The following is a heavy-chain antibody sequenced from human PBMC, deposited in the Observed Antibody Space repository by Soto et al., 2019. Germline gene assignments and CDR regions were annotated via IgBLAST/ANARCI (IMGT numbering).Heavy chain of an antibody. V-gene: IGHV5-51*01. CDR2: IYPGDSDT. Sequence: GESLKISCRVSGYRFTSYWIGWVRQMPGKGLECMGIIYPGDSDTRYSPSFQGHVTISADKSISTAYLQWSSLKASDTAMYYCARTSMQSRGYSYGHGGMDVWGQGTTVTVSS. J-gene: IGHJ6*02. D-gene: IGHD5-18*01. CDR1: GYRFTSYW. CDR3: ARTSMQSRGYSYGHGGMDV.